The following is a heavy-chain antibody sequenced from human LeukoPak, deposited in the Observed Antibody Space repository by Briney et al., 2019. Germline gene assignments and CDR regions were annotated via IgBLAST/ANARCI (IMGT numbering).Heavy chain of an antibody. V-gene: IGHV3-43*01. CDR1: GFTFDDYT. CDR2: ISWDGVTT. D-gene: IGHD6-13*01. Sequence: QTGGSLTLSCAASGFTFDDYTMHWVRQAQGKGLEWVSLISWDGVTTYYADSVKGRITISRDNSKNSLYLQMDSLRAEDTALFSCVQARAVAGTYHLDHWGRGTLVLVSS. CDR3: VQARAVAGTYHLDH. J-gene: IGHJ4*02.